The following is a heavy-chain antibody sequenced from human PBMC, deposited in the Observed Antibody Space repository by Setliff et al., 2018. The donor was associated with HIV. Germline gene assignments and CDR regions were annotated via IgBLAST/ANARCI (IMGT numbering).Heavy chain of an antibody. V-gene: IGHV3-23*01. D-gene: IGHD2-2*03. CDR3: AEDLDIVVVPAAPDAFDI. CDR2: ISGSGGST. J-gene: IGHJ3*02. CDR1: GFTFSSYA. Sequence: GGSLRLSCAASGFTFSSYASGWVRQAPGKGLEWVSAISGSGGSTYYADSVKGRFTISSDNSKNTLYLQMNSLRAEDTAVYYCAEDLDIVVVPAAPDAFDIWGQGTMVTVSS.